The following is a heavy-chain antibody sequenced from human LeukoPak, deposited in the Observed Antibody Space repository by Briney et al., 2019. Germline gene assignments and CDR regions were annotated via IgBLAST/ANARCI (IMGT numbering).Heavy chain of an antibody. J-gene: IGHJ4*02. CDR2: IYYSGST. CDR1: GGSISSYY. V-gene: IGHV4-59*01. D-gene: IGHD6-13*01. CDR3: ARYKQQLLNFDY. Sequence: SETLSLTCTVSGGSISSYYWSWIRQPPGKGLEWIGYIYYSGSTNYNPSLKSRVTISVDTSKNQFSLKLSSVTAADTAVYYCARYKQQLLNFDYWGQGTLVTVSS.